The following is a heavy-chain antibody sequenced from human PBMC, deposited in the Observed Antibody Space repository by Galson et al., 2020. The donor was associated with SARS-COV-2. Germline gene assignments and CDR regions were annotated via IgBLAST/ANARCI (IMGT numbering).Heavy chain of an antibody. V-gene: IGHV2-5*02. J-gene: IGHJ4*01. Sequence: SGPTLVKPTQTLTLTCTFSGFLLSTSGGGVGWIRQPPGKALEWLALIYWDDDKRYTPSLKSRLTITKDTSKNQVVLTMTNMDPVDTAKYYFAHRLLGFRSGYFDYWGRGTLVTVSS. CDR3: AHRLLGFRSGYFDY. D-gene: IGHD3-3*01. CDR2: IYWDDDK. CDR1: GFLLSTSGGG.